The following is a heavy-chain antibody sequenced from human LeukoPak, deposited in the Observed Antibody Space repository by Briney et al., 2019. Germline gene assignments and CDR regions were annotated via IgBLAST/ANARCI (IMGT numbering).Heavy chain of an antibody. J-gene: IGHJ3*02. CDR2: ISWNSGSI. V-gene: IGHV3-9*01. D-gene: IGHD1-26*01. CDR1: GFTFDDYA. CDR3: AKEWELDAFDI. Sequence: GGSLRLSCAASGFTFDDYAMHWVRQAPGKGLEWVSGISWNSGSIGYADSVKGRFTISRDNVKNSLYLQMNSLRAEDTALYYCAKEWELDAFDIWGQGTMVTVSS.